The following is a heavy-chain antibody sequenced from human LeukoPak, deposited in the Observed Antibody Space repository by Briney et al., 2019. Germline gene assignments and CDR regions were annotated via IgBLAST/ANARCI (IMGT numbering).Heavy chain of an antibody. CDR2: INQGGSDK. CDR3: TRDRSRAEDD. CDR1: RFTSSGHW. V-gene: IGHV3-7*01. Sequence: GGSLRLSCAPSRFTSSGHWMSWVRQAPGKGLEWVANINQGGSDKYYVDSVKGRFTISRDNANNLLYLQMNSLRGEDTAVYYCTRDRSRAEDDWGQGTLVTVSS. J-gene: IGHJ4*02. D-gene: IGHD1-14*01.